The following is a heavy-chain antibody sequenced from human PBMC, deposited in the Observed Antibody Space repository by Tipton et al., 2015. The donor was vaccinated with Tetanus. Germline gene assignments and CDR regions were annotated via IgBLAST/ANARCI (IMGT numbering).Heavy chain of an antibody. Sequence: SLRLSCEASGFTLSRYWTHWVRQTPGTGLVWVSRINSDGSARSYADSVKGRFTVSRDKAKNTVYLEMNGLRAEDTAVYFCVREDIVSRIYAVMVLWGQGTLVTVSS. CDR2: INSDGSAR. V-gene: IGHV3-74*01. J-gene: IGHJ4*02. D-gene: IGHD2/OR15-2a*01. CDR3: VREDIVSRIYAVMVL. CDR1: GFTLSRYW.